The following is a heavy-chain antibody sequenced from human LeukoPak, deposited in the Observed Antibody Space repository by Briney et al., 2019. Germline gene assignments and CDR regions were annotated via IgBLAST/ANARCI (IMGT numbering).Heavy chain of an antibody. Sequence: GGSLRLSCAASGFTFTNWPMSWVRQAPGKGLEWVSGIGGSAGTTFYPDSVKGRFSISRDNSKNILYLQMNSLRDEDTAVYYCAKDGYGSGSYAQYFDYWGQGILVTVSS. V-gene: IGHV3-23*01. CDR2: IGGSAGTT. J-gene: IGHJ4*02. CDR3: AKDGYGSGSYAQYFDY. CDR1: GFTFTNWP. D-gene: IGHD3-10*01.